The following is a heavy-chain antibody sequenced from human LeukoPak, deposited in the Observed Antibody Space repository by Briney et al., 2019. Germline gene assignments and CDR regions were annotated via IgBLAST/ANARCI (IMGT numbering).Heavy chain of an antibody. CDR2: ISSGGITI. D-gene: IGHD4-17*01. J-gene: IGHJ4*02. V-gene: IGHV3-48*04. CDR3: ARDFDYGDYIDF. Sequence: PGGSLRLSCAASGFTFSTYTFNWVRQAPGKGLEWRSYISSGGITIFYADSVKGRFPTSRDNAKNSLYLHMNSLKAEDTAVYYCARDFDYGDYIDFWGQGTLVTVSS. CDR1: GFTFSTYT.